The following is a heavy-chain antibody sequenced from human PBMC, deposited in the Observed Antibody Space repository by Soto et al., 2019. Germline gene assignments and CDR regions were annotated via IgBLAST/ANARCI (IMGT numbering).Heavy chain of an antibody. CDR1: GFIFSNFV. V-gene: IGHV3-23*01. D-gene: IGHD6-19*01. Sequence: EVQLLELGGGLVQPGGSLRLSFAASGFIFSNFVMSWVRQAPGKGRGWVSAISGSGTTTYSADSVKGRFTISRDNSKNTLYLQMNSLRAEDTAVYYCAKGARYSSGTIWFDTWGQGTLVTVSS. J-gene: IGHJ5*02. CDR3: AKGARYSSGTIWFDT. CDR2: ISGSGTTT.